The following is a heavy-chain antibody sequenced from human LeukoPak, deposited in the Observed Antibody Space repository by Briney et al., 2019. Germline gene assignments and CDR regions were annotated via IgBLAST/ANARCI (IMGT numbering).Heavy chain of an antibody. Sequence: GGSLRLSCAASGFTFSSYYMNWVRQAPGKGLEWVGRIKSKTDGGTTDYAAPVKGRFTISRDDSKNTLYLQMNSLKTEDTAVYYCTTGLGINWNDLGSFDYWGQGTLVTVSS. D-gene: IGHD1-1*01. CDR3: TTGLGINWNDLGSFDY. CDR2: IKSKTDGGTT. V-gene: IGHV3-15*07. CDR1: GFTFSSYY. J-gene: IGHJ4*02.